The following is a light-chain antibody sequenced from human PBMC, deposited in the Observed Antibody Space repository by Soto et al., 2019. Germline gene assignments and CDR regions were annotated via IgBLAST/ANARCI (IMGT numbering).Light chain of an antibody. CDR2: ANS. CDR1: SSNIGAGYD. J-gene: IGLJ2*01. Sequence: QSVLTQPPSVSGAPGQRVTISCTGGSSNIGAGYDVHWYQQLPGTAPKLLIYANSNRPSGVPDRFSGSKSGTSASLAITGLQAEDEADYYCQSYDSSLSGVVFGGGTQLTVL. CDR3: QSYDSSLSGVV. V-gene: IGLV1-40*01.